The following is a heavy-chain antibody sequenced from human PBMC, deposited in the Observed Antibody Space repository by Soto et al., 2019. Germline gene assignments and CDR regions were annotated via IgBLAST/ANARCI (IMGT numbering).Heavy chain of an antibody. CDR1: GFTFSDSA. J-gene: IGHJ3*02. CDR2: VRSKAKTNAT. CDR3: TSSSLGAAFDI. Sequence: GGSLRLSCAASGFTFSDSALHWVRQASGKGLEWVGRVRSKAKTNATAYATSVKGRLTVSRDDSKNTAYLQMNSLKTEDTAVYYCTSSSLGAAFDIWGQGTMVTVSS. V-gene: IGHV3-73*01.